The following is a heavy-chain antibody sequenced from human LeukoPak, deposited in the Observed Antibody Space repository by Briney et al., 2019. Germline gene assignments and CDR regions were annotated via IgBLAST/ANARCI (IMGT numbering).Heavy chain of an antibody. CDR3: AKVVWFGELFGSAFDI. CDR1: GFTFSSYG. D-gene: IGHD3-10*01. CDR2: ISGSGSST. Sequence: GGSLRLSCAASGFTFSSYGMSWVRQAPGKGLEWVSAISGSGSSTYFADSVKGRFTISRDNSKNTLYLQMNSLRAEDTAVYYCAKVVWFGELFGSAFDIWGQGTMVTVSS. J-gene: IGHJ3*02. V-gene: IGHV3-23*01.